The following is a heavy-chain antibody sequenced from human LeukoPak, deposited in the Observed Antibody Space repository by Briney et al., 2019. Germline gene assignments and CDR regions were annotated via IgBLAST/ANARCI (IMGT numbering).Heavy chain of an antibody. CDR2: IYYSGST. CDR1: GVSISSSNW. D-gene: IGHD3-22*01. CDR3: ARAYYYDRSGYHY. J-gene: IGHJ4*02. Sequence: SETLSLTCAVSGVSISSSNWWHWVRQPPGKGLEWIGSIYYSGSTYYNPSLKSRVTIYVDTSKNQFSLKLSSVTAADTAVYYCARAYYYDRSGYHYWGQGTLVTVSS. V-gene: IGHV4-39*01.